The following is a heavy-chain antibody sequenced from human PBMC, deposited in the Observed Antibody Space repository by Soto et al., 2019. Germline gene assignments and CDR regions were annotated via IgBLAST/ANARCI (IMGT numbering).Heavy chain of an antibody. V-gene: IGHV1-69*12. J-gene: IGHJ6*02. CDR3: ARDGYYYGSGTRGYGMDV. D-gene: IGHD3-10*01. CDR1: GGTFSSYA. Sequence: QVQLVQSGAEVKKPGSSVKVSCKASGGTFSSYAISWVRQAPGQGLEWMGGIIPIFGTANYAQKFQGRVTISADESPSTGYMELSSLRSEDTAVYYCARDGYYYGSGTRGYGMDVWGQGTTVTVSS. CDR2: IIPIFGTA.